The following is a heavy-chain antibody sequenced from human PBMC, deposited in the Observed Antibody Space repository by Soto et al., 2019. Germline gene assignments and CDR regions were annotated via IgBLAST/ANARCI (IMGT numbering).Heavy chain of an antibody. J-gene: IGHJ6*02. V-gene: IGHV4-59*08. Sequence: SDTLSLTCTVSGGSISSYYWSWIRQPPGKGLEWIGYIYYSGSTNYNPSLKSRVTISVDTSKNQFSLKLSSVTAADTAVYYCARAVGATNFYYYYGMDVWGQGTTVTVSS. CDR2: IYYSGST. CDR3: ARAVGATNFYYYYGMDV. D-gene: IGHD1-26*01. CDR1: GGSISSYY.